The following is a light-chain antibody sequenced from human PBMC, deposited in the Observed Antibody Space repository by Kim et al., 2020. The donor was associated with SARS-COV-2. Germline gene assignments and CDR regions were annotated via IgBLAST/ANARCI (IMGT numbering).Light chain of an antibody. V-gene: IGKV1-6*01. J-gene: IGKJ4*01. CDR2: AAS. CDR3: LQDYNYPLT. Sequence: AIQMTQSPSSLSASVGDRVTITCRSSQGIRNDLGWYQQKPGKAPKLLIYAASSLQSGVPSRFSGSGSGTDFTLTISSLQPEDFAAYYCLQDYNYPLTFGGGTKLEI. CDR1: QGIRND.